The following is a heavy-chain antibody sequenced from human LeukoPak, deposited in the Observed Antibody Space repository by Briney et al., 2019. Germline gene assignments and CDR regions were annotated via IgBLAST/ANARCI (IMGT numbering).Heavy chain of an antibody. D-gene: IGHD1-1*01. CDR2: IYYSGST. CDR3: ARDRLEYLDY. V-gene: IGHV4-31*03. CDR1: GGSISSGGYY. J-gene: IGHJ4*02. Sequence: SETLSLTCNVSGGSISSGGYYWSWIRQHPGKGLEWIGYIYYSGSTYYNPSLKSRVTISVDTSKNQFSLKLSSVTAADTAVYYCARDRLEYLDYWGQGTLVTVSS.